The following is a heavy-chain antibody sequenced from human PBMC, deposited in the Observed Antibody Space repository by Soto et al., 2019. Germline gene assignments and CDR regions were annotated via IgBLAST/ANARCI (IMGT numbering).Heavy chain of an antibody. D-gene: IGHD3-3*01. CDR2: IIPIFGTA. V-gene: IGHV1-69*01. CDR1: GGTFSSYA. CDR3: ARSDFGVVISFYYYGMDV. Sequence: QVQLVQSGAEVKKPGSSVKVSCKASGGTFSSYAISWVRQAHGQGLEWMGGIIPIFGTANYAQKFQGRVTITADESTSTAYMELSSLRSEDTAVYYCARSDFGVVISFYYYGMDVCGQGTTVTVSS. J-gene: IGHJ6*02.